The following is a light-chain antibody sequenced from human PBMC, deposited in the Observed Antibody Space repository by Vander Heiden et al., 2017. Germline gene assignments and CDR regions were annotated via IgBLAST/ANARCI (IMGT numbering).Light chain of an antibody. Sequence: QSALTQPASVSRSPGPSITISCTGTSSDIGSYNYVSWYQQHPGKAPKLIMYDVSDRPSGVSTRVSGSKSGNAASLTISSLQAEDEADDDCSSYTSSNTWVFGGGTKLTVL. CDR2: DVS. J-gene: IGLJ3*02. CDR3: SSYTSSNTWV. CDR1: SSDIGSYNY. V-gene: IGLV2-14*01.